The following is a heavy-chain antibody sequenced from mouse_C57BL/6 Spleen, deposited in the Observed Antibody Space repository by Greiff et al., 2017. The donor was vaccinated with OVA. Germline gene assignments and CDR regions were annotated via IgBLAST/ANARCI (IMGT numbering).Heavy chain of an antibody. CDR3: AREDYDYEGVWFAY. V-gene: IGHV1-55*01. CDR2: IYPGSGST. Sequence: VQLQQPGAELVKPGASVKMSCKASGYTFTSYWITWVKQRPGQGLEWIGDIYPGSGSTNYNEKFKSKATLTVDTSSSTAYMQLSSLTSEDSAVYYCAREDYDYEGVWFAYWGQGTLVTVSA. J-gene: IGHJ3*01. CDR1: GYTFTSYW. D-gene: IGHD2-4*01.